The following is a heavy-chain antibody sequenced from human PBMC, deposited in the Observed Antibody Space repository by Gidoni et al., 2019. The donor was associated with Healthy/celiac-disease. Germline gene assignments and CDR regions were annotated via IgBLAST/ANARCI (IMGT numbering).Heavy chain of an antibody. CDR3: AGWRATVTMGVDY. CDR1: GGSISSYY. Sequence: QVQLQESGPGLVKPSETLSLTCTVSGGSISSYYWSWIRQPPGKGLEWIGYIYYSGSTTYNPSLKSRVTISVDTSKNQFSLKLSSVTAADTAVYYCAGWRATVTMGVDYWGQGTLVTVSS. CDR2: IYYSGST. D-gene: IGHD4-17*01. J-gene: IGHJ4*02. V-gene: IGHV4-59*01.